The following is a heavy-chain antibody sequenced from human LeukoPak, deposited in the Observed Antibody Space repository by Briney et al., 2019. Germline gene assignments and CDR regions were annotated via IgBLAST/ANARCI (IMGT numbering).Heavy chain of an antibody. CDR3: ASYSGSYFDY. V-gene: IGHV3-30*01. D-gene: IGHD1-26*01. CDR2: ISYDGSNK. CDR1: GFTFSSYA. Sequence: GSLRLSCAASGFTFSSYAMHWVRQAPGKGLEWVAVISYDGSNKYYADSVKGRFTISRDNSKNTLYLQMNSLRAEDTAVYYCASYSGSYFDYWGQGTLVTVSS. J-gene: IGHJ4*02.